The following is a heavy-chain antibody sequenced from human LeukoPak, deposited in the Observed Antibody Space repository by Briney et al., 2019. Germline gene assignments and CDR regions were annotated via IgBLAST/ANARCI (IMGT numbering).Heavy chain of an antibody. V-gene: IGHV4-30-2*01. J-gene: IGHJ3*02. Sequence: PSETLSLTCTVSGGSISSGGYYWSWIRQPPGKGLEWIGYIYHSGSTYYNPSLKSRVTISVDRFKNQFSLKLSSVTAADTAVYYCAISFWSGYIDAFDIWGQGTMVTVSS. CDR1: GGSISSGGYY. CDR3: AISFWSGYIDAFDI. CDR2: IYHSGST. D-gene: IGHD3-3*01.